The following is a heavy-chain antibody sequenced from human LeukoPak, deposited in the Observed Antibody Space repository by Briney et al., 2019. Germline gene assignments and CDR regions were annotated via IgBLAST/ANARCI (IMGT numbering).Heavy chain of an antibody. J-gene: IGHJ5*02. CDR2: IIPIFGTA. CDR1: GGTFSSYA. CDR3: ARQGGDVVVVAAEGDNWFDP. D-gene: IGHD2-15*01. Sequence: ASVKVSCKASGGTFSSYAISWVRQAPGQGLEWMGGIIPIFGTANYAQKFQGRVTITAGKSTSTAYMELSSLRSEDTAVYYCARQGGDVVVVAAEGDNWFDPWGQGTLVTVSS. V-gene: IGHV1-69*06.